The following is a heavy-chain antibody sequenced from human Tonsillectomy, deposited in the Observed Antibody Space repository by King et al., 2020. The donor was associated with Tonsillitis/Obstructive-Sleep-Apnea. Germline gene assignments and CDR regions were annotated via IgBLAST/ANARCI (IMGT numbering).Heavy chain of an antibody. V-gene: IGHV3-30*18. D-gene: IGHD2-15*01. CDR3: AKLSCSGGSSHPGGDY. Sequence: VQLVESGGGVVQPGRSLRLSCAASGFTFSTYGMHWVRQAPGKGLEWVAVISSDESNEYYADSVKGRFTISRDNSKNTLYLQMNSLRAEDTALYYCAKLSCSGGSSHPGGDYWGQGALVTVSS. CDR2: ISSDESNE. J-gene: IGHJ4*02. CDR1: GFTFSTYG.